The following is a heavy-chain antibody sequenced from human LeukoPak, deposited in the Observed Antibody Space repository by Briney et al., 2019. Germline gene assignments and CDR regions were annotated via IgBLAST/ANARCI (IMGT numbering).Heavy chain of an antibody. Sequence: PGGSLRLSCAASGFTVSSNYMSWVRQAPGKGLEWVSVIYSGGSTYYADSVKGRFTISRDNSKNTLYLQMNSLRAEDTAVYYCARADSSWYHFDYWGQGTLVTVSS. D-gene: IGHD6-13*01. V-gene: IGHV3-66*01. J-gene: IGHJ4*02. CDR2: IYSGGST. CDR1: GFTVSSNY. CDR3: ARADSSWYHFDY.